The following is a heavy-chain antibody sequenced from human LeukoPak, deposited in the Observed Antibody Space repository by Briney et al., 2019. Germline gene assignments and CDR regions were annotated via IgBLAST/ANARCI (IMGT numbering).Heavy chain of an antibody. CDR2: IYTSGST. J-gene: IGHJ4*02. Sequence: SETLSLTCTVSGYSISSASYYWSWIRQPAGKGLQWIGRIYTSGSTYYNPSLKSRVTISVDTSKNQFSLKLSSVTAADTAVYYCAREREGPYGYLDYWGQGILVTVSS. V-gene: IGHV4-61*02. CDR1: GYSISSASYY. CDR3: AREREGPYGYLDY. D-gene: IGHD4-17*01.